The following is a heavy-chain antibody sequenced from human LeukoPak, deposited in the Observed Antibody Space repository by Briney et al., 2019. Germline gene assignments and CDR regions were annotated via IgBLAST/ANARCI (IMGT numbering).Heavy chain of an antibody. CDR1: GGSFSGYY. D-gene: IGHD3-10*01. CDR2: INHSGST. CDR3: ARVGYGSGSYYTDY. J-gene: IGHJ4*02. Sequence: SETLSLTCAVYGGSFSGYYWSWIRQPPGKGQDWIGEINHSGSTNYNPSLKSRVTISVDTSKNQFSLKLSSVTAADTAVYYCARVGYGSGSYYTDYWGQGTLVTVSS. V-gene: IGHV4-34*01.